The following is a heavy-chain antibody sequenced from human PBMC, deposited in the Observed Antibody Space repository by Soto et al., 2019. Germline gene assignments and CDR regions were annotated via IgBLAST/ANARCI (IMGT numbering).Heavy chain of an antibody. V-gene: IGHV1-2*02. CDR2: GGT. Sequence: GGTNYAQKFQGRVTMTRDTSISTAYMELSRLRSDDTAVYYCARDSRQYDFWSGYYHDAFDIWGQGTMVTVSS. D-gene: IGHD3-3*01. CDR3: ARDSRQYDFWSGYYHDAFDI. J-gene: IGHJ3*02.